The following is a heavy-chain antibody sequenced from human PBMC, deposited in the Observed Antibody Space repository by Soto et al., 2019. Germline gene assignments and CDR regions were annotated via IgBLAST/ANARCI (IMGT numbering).Heavy chain of an antibody. CDR1: GGSISSSSYY. CDR2: IYYSGST. J-gene: IGHJ6*02. CDR3: ARLRASAYYYYGMDV. D-gene: IGHD6-25*01. V-gene: IGHV4-39*01. Sequence: PSEPLSLTCTVSGGSISSSSYYWGWIRQPPGKGLEWIGNIYYSGSTYYNPSLKSRVTISVDTSKNQFSLKLSSVTAADTAVYYCARLRASAYYYYGMDVWGQGTTIT.